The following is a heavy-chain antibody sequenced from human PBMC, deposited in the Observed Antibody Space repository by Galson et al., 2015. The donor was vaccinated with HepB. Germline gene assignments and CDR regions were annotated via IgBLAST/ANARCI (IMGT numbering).Heavy chain of an antibody. J-gene: IGHJ6*02. CDR3: ARDHGVRGYDILTGYHREPPDLGGMDV. CDR2: INPNSGGT. D-gene: IGHD3-9*01. Sequence: SVKVPCKAPGYTFTGYYMHWVRQAPGQGLEWMGWINPNSGGTNYAQKFQGWVTMTRDTSISTAYMELSRLRSDDTAVYYCARDHGVRGYDILTGYHREPPDLGGMDVWGQGTTVTVSS. V-gene: IGHV1-2*04. CDR1: GYTFTGYY.